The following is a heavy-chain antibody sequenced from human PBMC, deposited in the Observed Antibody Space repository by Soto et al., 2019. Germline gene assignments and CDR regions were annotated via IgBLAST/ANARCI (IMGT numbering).Heavy chain of an antibody. CDR2: IYYSGST. CDR1: GGSISSYD. Sequence: QVQLQESGPGLVKPSETLSLTCTVSGGSISSYDWTWIRQPPGKGLEWIGYIYYSGSTNYNPSLKSRVTISVDTSQNQFSLKLSSVTAADTAVYYCARRYGGNLDYWGQGTLVTVSS. CDR3: ARRYGGNLDY. D-gene: IGHD2-15*01. J-gene: IGHJ4*02. V-gene: IGHV4-59*08.